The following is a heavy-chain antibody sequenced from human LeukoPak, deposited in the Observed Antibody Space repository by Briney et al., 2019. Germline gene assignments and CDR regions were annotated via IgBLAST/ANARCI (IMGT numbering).Heavy chain of an antibody. CDR3: ARGIRGSGYRSLGY. CDR2: INHSGST. CDR1: GGAFSGYY. V-gene: IGHV4-34*01. Sequence: SETLSLTCAVYGGAFSGYYWSWIRQPPGKGLEWIGEINHSGSTNYNPSLKSRVTISVDTSKNQFSLKLSSVTAADTAVYYCARGIRGSGYRSLGYWGQGTLVTVSS. D-gene: IGHD3-22*01. J-gene: IGHJ4*02.